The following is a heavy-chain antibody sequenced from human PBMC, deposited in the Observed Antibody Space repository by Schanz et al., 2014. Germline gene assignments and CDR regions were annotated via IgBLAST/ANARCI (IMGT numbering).Heavy chain of an antibody. Sequence: EVQLVESGGGLIHPGGSLRLSCAVSGFTVNTNYMTWVRQAPGKGLECVSILYIRSTYYADSVKGRFTISRDNSKNMVFLQMNSLRVEDTAIYYCARDEGKDGYNLAFDVWGQGTLVTFSS. CDR1: GFTVNTNY. CDR3: ARDEGKDGYNLAFDV. D-gene: IGHD5-12*01. J-gene: IGHJ3*01. V-gene: IGHV3-53*01. CDR2: LYIRST.